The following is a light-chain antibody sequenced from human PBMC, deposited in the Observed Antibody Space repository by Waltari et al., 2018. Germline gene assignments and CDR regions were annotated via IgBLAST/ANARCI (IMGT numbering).Light chain of an antibody. Sequence: QSVLTQPPSVSGAPGQNVTLFCHGSNTNIGSGYHVNWYQQLPGAAPKPLISGDKPSGVPERFSASKSGAAASLGITVLQAEDEAEYYCQSYDSRLSESVFGGGTKLTVL. CDR1: NTNIGSGYH. CDR3: QSYDSRLSESV. V-gene: IGLV1-40*01. CDR2: GD. J-gene: IGLJ3*02.